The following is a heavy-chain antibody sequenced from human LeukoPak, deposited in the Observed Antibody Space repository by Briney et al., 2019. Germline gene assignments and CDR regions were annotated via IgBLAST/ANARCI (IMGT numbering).Heavy chain of an antibody. CDR3: AREDYYDSGSSVY. V-gene: IGHV1-8*03. CDR2: MNPNSGNT. J-gene: IGHJ4*02. Sequence: ASVKVSCKASGYTFTSYDINWVRQATGQGLEWMGWMNPNSGNTAYAQKFQGRVTITRNTSISTAYMELSSLRSEDTAIYYCAREDYYDSGSSVYWGQGTLVTVSS. CDR1: GYTFTSYD. D-gene: IGHD3-22*01.